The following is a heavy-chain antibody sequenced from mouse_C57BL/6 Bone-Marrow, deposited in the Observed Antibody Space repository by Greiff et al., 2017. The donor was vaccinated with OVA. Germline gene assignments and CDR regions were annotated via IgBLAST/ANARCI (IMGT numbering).Heavy chain of an antibody. CDR3: TTGERYYAMDY. CDR1: GFNIKDDY. Sequence: EVQGVESGAELVRPGASVKLSCTASGFNIKDDYMHWVKQRPEQGLEWIGWIDPENGDTEYASKFQGKATITADTSSNTAYLQLSSLTSEDTAVYYCTTGERYYAMDYWGQGTSVTVSS. V-gene: IGHV14-4*01. J-gene: IGHJ4*01. CDR2: IDPENGDT.